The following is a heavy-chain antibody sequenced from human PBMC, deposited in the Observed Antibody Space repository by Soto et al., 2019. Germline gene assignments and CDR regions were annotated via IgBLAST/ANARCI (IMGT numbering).Heavy chain of an antibody. CDR3: AVGSSWSSSIDY. CDR2: IIPIFGTA. V-gene: IGHV1-69*13. CDR1: GGTFSSYA. J-gene: IGHJ4*02. D-gene: IGHD6-13*01. Sequence: ASVKVSCKASGGTFSSYAISWVRQAPGQGLEWMGGIIPIFGTANYAQKFQGRVTITADESTSTAYMELSSLRSEDTAVYYCAVGSSWSSSIDYWGQGTLVTVPS.